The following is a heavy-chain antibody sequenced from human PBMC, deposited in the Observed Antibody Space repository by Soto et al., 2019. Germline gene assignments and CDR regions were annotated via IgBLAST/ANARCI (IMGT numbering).Heavy chain of an antibody. CDR2: ISAYNGNT. V-gene: IGHV1-18*04. CDR1: GYTFTSYG. J-gene: IGHJ5*02. D-gene: IGHD1-26*01. CDR3: ARYSYIGGATLSCFDP. Sequence: ASVKVSCTASGYTFTSYGISWVRQAPGQGLEWMGWISAYNGNTNYAQKLQGRVTMTTDTSTSTAYMELRSLRSDDTAVYYCARYSYIGGATLSCFDPSGQGPLVTVSS.